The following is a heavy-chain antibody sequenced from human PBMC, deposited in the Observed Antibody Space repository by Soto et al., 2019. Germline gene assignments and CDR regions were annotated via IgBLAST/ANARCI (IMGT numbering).Heavy chain of an antibody. CDR1: GGTFSSYA. D-gene: IGHD6-19*01. CDR3: ARDPQWMATREVYDDY. Sequence: ASVKVSCKASGGTFSSYAISWVRQAPGQGLEWMGGIIPIFGTANYAQKFQGRVTITADESTSTAYMELSSLRSEDTAVYYCARDPQWMATREVYDDYWGQGTLVTVSS. V-gene: IGHV1-69*13. J-gene: IGHJ4*02. CDR2: IIPIFGTA.